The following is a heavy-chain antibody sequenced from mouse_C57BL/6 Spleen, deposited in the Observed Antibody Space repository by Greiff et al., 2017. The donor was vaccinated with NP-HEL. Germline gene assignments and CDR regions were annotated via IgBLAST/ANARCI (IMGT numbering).Heavy chain of an antibody. CDR1: GYSITSGYY. CDR3: AREDYGSTPWYFDY. V-gene: IGHV3-6*01. CDR2: ISYDGSN. D-gene: IGHD1-1*01. Sequence: EVQLQESGPGLVKPSQSLSLTCSVTGYSITSGYYWNWIRQFPGNKLEWMGYISYDGSNNYNPSLKNRISITRDTSKNQFFLKLNSVTTEDTATYYCAREDYGSTPWYFDYWGQGTTLTVSS. J-gene: IGHJ2*01.